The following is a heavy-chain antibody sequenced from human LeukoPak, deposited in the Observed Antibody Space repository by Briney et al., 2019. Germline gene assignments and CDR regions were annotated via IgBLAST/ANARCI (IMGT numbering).Heavy chain of an antibody. D-gene: IGHD3-22*01. CDR2: ISAYNGNT. V-gene: IGHV1-18*01. CDR3: AAGPGGYDSSGYPDY. CDR1: GYTFTSYG. Sequence: ASVKVSCKASGYTFTSYGISWVRQAPGQGLEWMGWISAYNGNTNYAQKLQGRVTMTTGTSTSTAYMELRSLRSDDTAVYYCAAGPGGYDSSGYPDYWGQGTLVTVSS. J-gene: IGHJ4*02.